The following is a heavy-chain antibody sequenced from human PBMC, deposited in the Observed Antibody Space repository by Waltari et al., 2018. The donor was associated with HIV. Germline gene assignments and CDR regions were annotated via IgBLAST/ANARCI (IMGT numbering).Heavy chain of an antibody. CDR3: ARGQFTFDS. CDR2: RNPHSGDT. CDR1: GYTFTTYD. J-gene: IGHJ4*02. Sequence: QIQLVQSGPGVKNPGASVKVSCKAFGYTFTTYDINWVRQAPGQGIEWMGWRNPHSGDTGSAQQFQGRLTMTRDTSMSTAFMELNNLRPEDTAIYYCARGQFTFDSWGQGALVTVSS. D-gene: IGHD3-10*01. V-gene: IGHV1-8*01.